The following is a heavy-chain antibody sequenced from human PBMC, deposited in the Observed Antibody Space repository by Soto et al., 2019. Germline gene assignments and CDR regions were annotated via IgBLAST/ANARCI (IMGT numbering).Heavy chain of an antibody. J-gene: IGHJ3*02. CDR3: ARGLTYYYDSSGYYHDAFDI. D-gene: IGHD3-22*01. Sequence: PSETLSLTCTVSGGSISSYYWSWIRQPPGKGLEWIGYIYYSGSTNYNPSLKSRVTISVDTSKNQFSLKLSSVTAADTAVYYCARGLTYYYDSSGYYHDAFDIWDQETMVTVSS. CDR1: GGSISSYY. V-gene: IGHV4-59*01. CDR2: IYYSGST.